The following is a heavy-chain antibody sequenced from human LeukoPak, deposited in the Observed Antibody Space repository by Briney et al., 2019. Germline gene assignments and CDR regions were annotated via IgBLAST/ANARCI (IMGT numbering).Heavy chain of an antibody. CDR2: VSSDGRA. Sequence: SGGSLRLPCAASGFTLSDSGMNWVRQPPGKGLEWVSGVSSDGRAYYGDSVKGRFTVSRDNSKNTLNLQMNNLRAEDTARYYCARSSLGRGVSGFGYWGQGTVVTVSS. V-gene: IGHV3-23*01. D-gene: IGHD3-10*01. CDR3: ARSSLGRGVSGFGY. J-gene: IGHJ4*02. CDR1: GFTLSDSG.